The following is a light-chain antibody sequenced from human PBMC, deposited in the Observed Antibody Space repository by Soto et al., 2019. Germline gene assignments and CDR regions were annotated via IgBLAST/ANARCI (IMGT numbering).Light chain of an antibody. V-gene: IGKV3-20*01. CDR3: HYYADSPGS. J-gene: IGKJ3*01. CDR1: QPFDTY. Sequence: EIVLTQSPGTLSLSPGDRATLSCITSQPFDTYLACYQQKPGQAPRLLIYRVSTRATGIPDRFSGSGSGTDFTLTSSRLEPEDFAVYFCHYYADSPGSFGPGTKVDIK. CDR2: RVS.